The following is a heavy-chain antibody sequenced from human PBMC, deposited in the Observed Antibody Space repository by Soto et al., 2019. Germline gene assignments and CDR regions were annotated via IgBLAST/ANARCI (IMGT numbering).Heavy chain of an antibody. V-gene: IGHV1-2*02. Sequence: QEQLVQSGAEVKKPGASVNVSCKASGYTFIGYYINLLRQAPGQGPEWMGWIKPNTSDTNYAQKFQGRVTRTTDTSISTAYMGLRWLTSDDTAVYCCARDQGAGWLYYNGMDVWGQGTTITVSS. CDR2: IKPNTSDT. CDR1: GYTFIGYY. J-gene: IGHJ6*02. D-gene: IGHD6-19*01. CDR3: ARDQGAGWLYYNGMDV.